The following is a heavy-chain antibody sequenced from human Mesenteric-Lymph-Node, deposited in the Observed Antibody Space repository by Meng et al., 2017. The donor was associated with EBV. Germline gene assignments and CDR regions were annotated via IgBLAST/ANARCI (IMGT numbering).Heavy chain of an antibody. D-gene: IGHD3-22*01. V-gene: IGHV1-3*01. CDR3: ASAAAYYDSSTTLDY. CDR2: INPDNGNR. J-gene: IGHJ4*02. CDR1: GYTLANYA. Sequence: QGQLVHSGAEVKKPGASVKVSCKASGYTLANYAIHWVRQAPGQRLEWVGWINPDNGNRKYSQKFQDRVTITRDTSPNTAFMEVSSLRFEDTAVYYCASAAAYYDSSTTLDYWGQGTLVTVSS.